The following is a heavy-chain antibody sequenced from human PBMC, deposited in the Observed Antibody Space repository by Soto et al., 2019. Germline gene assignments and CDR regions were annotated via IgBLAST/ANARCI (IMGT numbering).Heavy chain of an antibody. D-gene: IGHD1-26*01. CDR3: ASSGSYWGIDY. J-gene: IGHJ4*02. CDR2: INDGKGNT. V-gene: IGHV1-3*05. Sequence: QVQLVQSGAEEKKPGASVKVSCKASGYPFTSYAMHWVRQARGQRLEWMGWINDGKGNTKYPQKFQGRVTITRDKSASTADMELSSLRSEDTAVYYCASSGSYWGIDYWGQGTLVTVSS. CDR1: GYPFTSYA.